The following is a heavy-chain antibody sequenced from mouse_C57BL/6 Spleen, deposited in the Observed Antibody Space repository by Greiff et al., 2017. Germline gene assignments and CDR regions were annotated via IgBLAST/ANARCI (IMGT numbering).Heavy chain of an antibody. CDR3: ARRGGYFDY. CDR1: GFTFSSYA. J-gene: IGHJ2*01. Sequence: EVKLVESGGGLVKPGGSLKLSCAASGFTFSSYAMSLVRQTPEKRLAWVATISDGGSYTYYPDNVKGRFTISRENAKNNLYLQMSHLKDEDTAMYYCARRGGYFDYWGQGTTLTVSS. CDR2: ISDGGSYT. V-gene: IGHV5-4*03.